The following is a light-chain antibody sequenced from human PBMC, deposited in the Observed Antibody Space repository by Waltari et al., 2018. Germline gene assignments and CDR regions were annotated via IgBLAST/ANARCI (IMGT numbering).Light chain of an antibody. CDR2: AAS. Sequence: SCRASQSVSKALDWYQQKPGKAPRLLIYAASGRATGISDRFSGGGSGTDFSLTISSLEPEDVAAYHCQHYVSFPRTFGQGTKVEIK. V-gene: IGKV3-20*01. CDR3: QHYVSFPRT. J-gene: IGKJ1*01. CDR1: QSVSKA.